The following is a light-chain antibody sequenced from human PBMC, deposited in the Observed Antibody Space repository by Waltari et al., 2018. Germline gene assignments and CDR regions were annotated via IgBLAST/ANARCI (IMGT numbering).Light chain of an antibody. Sequence: QSALTQPASVSGSPGQSITIPCTATSSDVGSLNLFSWYQHHPVNAPKLMIYEVCKRPSGVPNRFSCSKSGNTPSLTISGLQAEDEADYFCCSYAGSCVVFGGGTRLTVL. V-gene: IGLV2-23*02. CDR2: EVC. CDR1: SSDVGSLNL. CDR3: CSYAGSCVV. J-gene: IGLJ2*01.